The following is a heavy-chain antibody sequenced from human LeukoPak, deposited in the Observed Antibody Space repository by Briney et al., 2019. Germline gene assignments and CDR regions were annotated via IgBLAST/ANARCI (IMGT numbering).Heavy chain of an antibody. CDR3: ARRGDSSGWNDYYYYGMDV. V-gene: IGHV4-34*01. CDR2: MNPSGGT. J-gene: IGHJ6*02. D-gene: IGHD6-19*01. CDR1: GGSFGGYY. Sequence: PSETLSLTCAVYGGSFGGYYWTWIRQPPEKGLEWIGEMNPSGGTNYNPSLKSRVTISVDTSKNQFSLKLSSVTAADTAVYYCARRGDSSGWNDYYYYGMDVWGQGTTVTVSS.